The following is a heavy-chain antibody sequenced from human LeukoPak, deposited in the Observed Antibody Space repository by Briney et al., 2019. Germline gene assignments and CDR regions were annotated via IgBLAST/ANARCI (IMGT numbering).Heavy chain of an antibody. CDR2: ISSSSSTI. J-gene: IGHJ4*02. D-gene: IGHD3-22*01. Sequence: GSLRLSCAASGFTFSSYSMNWVRQAPGKGLEWVSYISSSSSTIYYADSVKGRFTISRDNAKNSLYLQMNSLRAEDTAAYYCARAGYYYDSSGYPLDYWGQGTLVTVSS. CDR3: ARAGYYYDSSGYPLDY. CDR1: GFTFSSYS. V-gene: IGHV3-48*01.